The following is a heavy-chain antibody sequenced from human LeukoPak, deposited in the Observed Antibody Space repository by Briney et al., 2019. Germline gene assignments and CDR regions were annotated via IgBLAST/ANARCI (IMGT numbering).Heavy chain of an antibody. V-gene: IGHV6-1*01. CDR3: ARADYYDSSGYQDAFDI. Sequence: SQTLSLTCAISGDSVSSNSAAWNWIRQSPSRGLEWLGRTYYRSKWYNDYAVSVKSRITINPDTSKNQFSLQLNSVTPEDTAVYYCARADYYDSSGYQDAFDIWGQGTMVTVSS. D-gene: IGHD3-22*01. CDR1: GDSVSSNSAA. J-gene: IGHJ3*02. CDR2: TYYRSKWYN.